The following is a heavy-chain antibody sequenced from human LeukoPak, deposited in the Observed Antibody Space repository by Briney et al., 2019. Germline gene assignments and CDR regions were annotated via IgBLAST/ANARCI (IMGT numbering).Heavy chain of an antibody. D-gene: IGHD4-17*01. Sequence: GGSLRLSCAASGFTFSCYCMHWVRQVPGKGLVWVSRINNDGNSITYADSVKGRFTISRDNAKNTLYLQMNSLRAEDRAVYFCARGYGDSPVYHYYGMDVWGQGTTVTVSS. CDR2: INNDGNSI. J-gene: IGHJ6*02. CDR1: GFTFSCYC. V-gene: IGHV3-74*01. CDR3: ARGYGDSPVYHYYGMDV.